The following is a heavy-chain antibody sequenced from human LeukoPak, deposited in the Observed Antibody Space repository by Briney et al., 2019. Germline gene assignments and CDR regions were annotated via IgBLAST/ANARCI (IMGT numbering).Heavy chain of an antibody. CDR3: ARDRTMSRRDINGY. CDR1: GFTFSSYS. CDR2: ISSRSSYI. D-gene: IGHD3-10*01. J-gene: IGHJ4*02. V-gene: IGHV3-21*04. Sequence: GESLRLSCAASGFTFSSYSMNWVRQAPGKGLEWVSSISSRSSYIYYADLVKGRFTISRDNAKNSLYLQMNSLRAEDTAVYYCARDRTMSRRDINGYWGQGTLVTVSS.